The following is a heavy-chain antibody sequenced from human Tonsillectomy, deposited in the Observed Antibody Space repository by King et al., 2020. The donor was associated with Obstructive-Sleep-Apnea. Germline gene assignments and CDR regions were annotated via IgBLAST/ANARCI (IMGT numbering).Heavy chain of an antibody. J-gene: IGHJ4*02. Sequence: VQLVESGAEVKKPGASVKVSCKASGYTFTSYYMHWVRQAPGQGLEWMGIINPSGGSTSYAQKFQGRVTMTRDTSTSTVYMELSSLRSEATAVCYCAGGGVAGTKGGYYFDYWGQGTLVTVSS. D-gene: IGHD6-19*01. V-gene: IGHV1-46*03. CDR3: AGGGVAGTKGGYYFDY. CDR2: INPSGGST. CDR1: GYTFTSYY.